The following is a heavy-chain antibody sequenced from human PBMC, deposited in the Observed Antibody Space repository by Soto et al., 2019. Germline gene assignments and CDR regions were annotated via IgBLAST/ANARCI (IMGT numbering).Heavy chain of an antibody. V-gene: IGHV1-69*01. D-gene: IGHD3-3*01. Sequence: QLQLVQSGAEVQKPGSSVKVSCKASGGTFSSYAISWVRQAPGQGLEWMGGIIPIFGTANYAQKFQGRVRITEDESTSTAYMELSRLRSEDTAVYYCARDRQGYHFWSDRGDDFDIWGQGTMVTVSS. CDR2: IIPIFGTA. J-gene: IGHJ3*02. CDR3: ARDRQGYHFWSDRGDDFDI. CDR1: GGTFSSYA.